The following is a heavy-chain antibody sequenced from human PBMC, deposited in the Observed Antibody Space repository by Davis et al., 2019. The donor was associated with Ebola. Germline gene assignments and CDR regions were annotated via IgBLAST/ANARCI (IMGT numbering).Heavy chain of an antibody. D-gene: IGHD3-10*01. V-gene: IGHV1-69*13. CDR3: ARERARGFDY. J-gene: IGHJ4*02. CDR2: IIPIFDTV. CDR1: GGTFSRHA. Sequence: AASVKVSCKASGGTFSRHAISWVRQAPGQGLDWMGGIIPIFDTVKYAQKFQGRVTITADESTSTAYMELSSLRSEDTAVYYCARERARGFDYWGQGTLVTVSS.